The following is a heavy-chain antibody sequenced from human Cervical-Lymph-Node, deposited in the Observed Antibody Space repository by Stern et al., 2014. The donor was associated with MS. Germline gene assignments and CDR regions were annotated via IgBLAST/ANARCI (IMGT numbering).Heavy chain of an antibody. D-gene: IGHD1-14*01. V-gene: IGHV5-51*01. CDR3: ARQTTAWASDV. CDR2: IYPGDSET. CDR1: GFKFSLYW. Sequence: VQLVQSGAELIRPGESLKISCKGSGFKFSLYWIAWVRQMPGQGLEWMGIIYPGDSETRYSPSFQGQVTMSADQSTSTAYLQWSSLNASDTAMYFCARQTTAWASDVWGQGTLVTVSS. J-gene: IGHJ4*02.